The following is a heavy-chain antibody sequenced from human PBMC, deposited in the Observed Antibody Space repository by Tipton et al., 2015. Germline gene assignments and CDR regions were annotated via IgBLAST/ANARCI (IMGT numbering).Heavy chain of an antibody. J-gene: IGHJ4*02. CDR3: VRGGAVSGQRTPFDY. V-gene: IGHV1-46*03. CDR2: INPRGGTI. D-gene: IGHD1-26*01. Sequence: QLVQSGAEVKKPGASVRVSCKASGYTFITYNMHWVRQAPGQGLEWMGFINPRGGTITNTQSFQGRVTLTRDTSTSTVYIELTSLRSEDTAMYYCVRGGAVSGQRTPFDYWGQGTLVTVSS. CDR1: GYTFITYN.